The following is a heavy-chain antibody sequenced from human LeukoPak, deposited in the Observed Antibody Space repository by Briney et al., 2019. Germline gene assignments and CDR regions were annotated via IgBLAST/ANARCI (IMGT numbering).Heavy chain of an antibody. V-gene: IGHV3-7*03. CDR1: RFPLRSYW. J-gene: IGHJ4*02. Sequence: RGCPRLSSAASRFPLRSYWMSSVPQAPGKRLESLANMNQDGSEKYYVDSLKCRFTISRDNAKNSLYLQMNSLRAEDTAIYYCVRDEGSGTYWLWGQGTLVIVSS. CDR3: VRDEGSGTYWL. CDR2: MNQDGSEK. D-gene: IGHD3-10*01.